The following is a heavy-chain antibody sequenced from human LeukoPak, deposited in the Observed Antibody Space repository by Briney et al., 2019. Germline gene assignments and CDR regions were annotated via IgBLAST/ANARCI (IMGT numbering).Heavy chain of an antibody. CDR3: TRPDDYGDY. CDR1: GFTFSGSA. V-gene: IGHV3-73*01. Sequence: SGGSLRLSCAASGFTFSGSAMHWVRQASGKGLEWVGRIRSKANNDATAYAASVKGRFTISRDDSKNTAYLQMNSLKTEDTAVYYCTRPDDYGDYWGQGTLATVSS. CDR2: IRSKANNDAT. J-gene: IGHJ4*02.